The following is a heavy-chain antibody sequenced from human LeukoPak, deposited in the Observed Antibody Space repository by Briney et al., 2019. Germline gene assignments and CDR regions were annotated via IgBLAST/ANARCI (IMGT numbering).Heavy chain of an antibody. CDR1: GFTFSTYG. CDR2: IWNDGSNK. Sequence: PGRSLRLSCAASGFTFSTYGMHWLRQAPGKGLEWVAVIWNDGSNKYYADSVKGRFTISRDNSEDTLYLQMNSLRVDDTAVYYRARAVGPFDYWGQGTLVTVSS. V-gene: IGHV3-33*01. J-gene: IGHJ4*02. D-gene: IGHD3/OR15-3a*01. CDR3: ARAVGPFDY.